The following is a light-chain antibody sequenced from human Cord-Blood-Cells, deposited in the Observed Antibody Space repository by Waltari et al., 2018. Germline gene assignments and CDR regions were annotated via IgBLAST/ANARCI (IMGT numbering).Light chain of an antibody. CDR3: QQYGSSPWT. V-gene: IGKV3-20*01. J-gene: IGKJ1*01. CDR2: GAS. CDR1: QSVSSSY. Sequence: IVLTHSPATLSLSPGERATLPCRASQSVSSSYLAWYQQKPGQAPRLLIYGASSRATGIPDRFSGSGSGTDFTLTISRLEPEDFAVYYCQQYGSSPWTFGQGTKVEIK.